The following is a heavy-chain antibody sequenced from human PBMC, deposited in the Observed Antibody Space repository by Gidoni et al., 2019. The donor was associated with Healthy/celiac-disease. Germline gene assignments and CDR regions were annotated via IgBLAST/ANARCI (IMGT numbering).Heavy chain of an antibody. CDR2: IGTAGDT. CDR3: ARGPVTLGEGYFDY. J-gene: IGHJ4*02. CDR1: GFTFSSYD. Sequence: EVQLVESGGGLVQPGGSLRLSCAASGFTFSSYDMHWVRQATGKGLEWVSAIGTAGDTYYPGSVKGRFTISRENAKNSLYLQMNSLRAGDTAVYYCARGPVTLGEGYFDYWGQGTLVTVSS. D-gene: IGHD3-16*01. V-gene: IGHV3-13*04.